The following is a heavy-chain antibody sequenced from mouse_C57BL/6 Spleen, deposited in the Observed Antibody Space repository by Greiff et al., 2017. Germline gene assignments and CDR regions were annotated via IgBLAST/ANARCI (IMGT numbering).Heavy chain of an antibody. V-gene: IGHV1-26*01. CDR2: INPNNGGT. CDR1: GYTFTDYY. Sequence: EVQLQQSGPELVKPGASVKISCKASGYTFTDYYMNWVKQSHGKSLEWIGDINPNNGGTSYNQKFKGKATLTVDKSSSTAYMELRSLTSEDSAVYYCAYFYYDYDQRYFDVWGTGTTVTVSS. CDR3: AYFYYDYDQRYFDV. D-gene: IGHD2-4*01. J-gene: IGHJ1*03.